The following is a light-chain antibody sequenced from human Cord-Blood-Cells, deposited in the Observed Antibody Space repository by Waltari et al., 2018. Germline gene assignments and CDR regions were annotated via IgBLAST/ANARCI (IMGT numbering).Light chain of an antibody. CDR2: DVS. CDR1: SSDVGGYNY. V-gene: IGLV2-11*01. CDR3: CSYAGSYTFGVV. Sequence: QSALTQPRPVSGSPGQSVPISCPGTSSDVGGYNYVSCYQQHPGKAPKLMIYDVSKRPSGVPDRFSGSKSGNTASLTISGLQAEDEADYYCCSYAGSYTFGVVFGGGTKLTVL. J-gene: IGLJ2*01.